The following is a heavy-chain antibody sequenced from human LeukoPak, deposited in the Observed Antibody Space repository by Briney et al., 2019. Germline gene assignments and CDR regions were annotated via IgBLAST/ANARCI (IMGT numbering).Heavy chain of an antibody. CDR1: GGSISSGSYY. CDR2: IYTSGST. J-gene: IGHJ4*02. CDR3: ARDTRWLQFEN. Sequence: PSQTLSLTCTVSGGSISSGSYYWSWNRQPAGKGLEWIGRIYTSGSTNYNPYLKNRVTISVDTSKNQFSLKLSSVTAEDTAVYYCARDTRWLQFENWGQGTLVTVSS. D-gene: IGHD5-24*01. V-gene: IGHV4-61*02.